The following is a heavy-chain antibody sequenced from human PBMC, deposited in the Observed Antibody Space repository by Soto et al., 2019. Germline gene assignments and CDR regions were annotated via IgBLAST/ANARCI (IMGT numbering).Heavy chain of an antibody. D-gene: IGHD6-19*01. CDR3: AKDRRSAWNYYYGMDV. J-gene: IGHJ6*02. V-gene: IGHV3-23*01. CDR2: ISGSGNSA. Sequence: PGGSLSLSCAASEFTFSSYAMSWVRQAPGKGLEWVSGISGSGNSAYYADSVKGRFTISRDNSKNTLYLQMNSLRAEDTAAYYCAKDRRSAWNYYYGMDVWGQGTTVTVSS. CDR1: EFTFSSYA.